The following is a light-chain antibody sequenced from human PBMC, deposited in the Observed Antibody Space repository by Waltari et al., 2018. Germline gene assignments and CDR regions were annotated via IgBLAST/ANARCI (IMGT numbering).Light chain of an antibody. CDR1: QSINTN. CDR3: QQSYSTWT. CDR2: VAS. J-gene: IGKJ1*01. V-gene: IGKV1-39*01. Sequence: DIQMTQSPSSLSASVGDRVIITCRASQSINTNPHWYQQKPGKAPKLLIYVASSLQSGVPSRFSGTGSGTDFTLTINSLQPEDFATYYCQQSYSTWTFGQGTKVEIK.